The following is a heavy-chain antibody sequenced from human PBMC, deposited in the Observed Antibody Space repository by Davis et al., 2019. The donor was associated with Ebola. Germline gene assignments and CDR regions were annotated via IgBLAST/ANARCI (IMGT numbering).Heavy chain of an antibody. Sequence: HSQTLSLTCAISGDSVSITSAGWNWIRQSPSRGLEWLGRTYYSSKWYKDYAVSVKSRITINLDTSKNQFSLHLNSVTPGDTAVYYCARGWLRTGFDYWGQGTLVTVSS. CDR2: TYYSSKWYK. J-gene: IGHJ4*02. D-gene: IGHD3/OR15-3a*01. V-gene: IGHV6-1*01. CDR3: ARGWLRTGFDY. CDR1: GDSVSITSAG.